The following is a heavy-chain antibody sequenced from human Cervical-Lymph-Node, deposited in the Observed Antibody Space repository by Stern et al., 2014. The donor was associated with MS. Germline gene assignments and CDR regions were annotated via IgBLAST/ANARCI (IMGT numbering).Heavy chain of an antibody. CDR2: ISYDEENK. J-gene: IGHJ6*02. CDR3: AKDRGGHVYDGLDV. D-gene: IGHD3-10*01. Sequence: VQLVQSGGGVVQPGRSLRLSCAASGFTFGSYGMHWVRQAPGKGLAWVAVISYDEENKFYADPVKGRFSISRDNSKNTLYVQMNSLRVEDTAVYYCAKDRGGHVYDGLDVWGQGTTVTVSS. V-gene: IGHV3-30*18. CDR1: GFTFGSYG.